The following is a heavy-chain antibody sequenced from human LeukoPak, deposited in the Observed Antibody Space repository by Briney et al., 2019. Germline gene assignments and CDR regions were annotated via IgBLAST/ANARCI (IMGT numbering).Heavy chain of an antibody. CDR1: GFTFSSYA. CDR3: AKDSSVFWVTGTSFFDY. Sequence: PGGSLRLSCAASGFTFSSYAMSWVRQAPGKGLEWVSAISGSGGSTYYADSVKGRFTISRDNSKNTLYLQMNSLRAEDTAVYYCAKDSSVFWVTGTSFFDYWGQGTLVTVSS. J-gene: IGHJ4*02. V-gene: IGHV3-23*01. D-gene: IGHD1-20*01. CDR2: ISGSGGST.